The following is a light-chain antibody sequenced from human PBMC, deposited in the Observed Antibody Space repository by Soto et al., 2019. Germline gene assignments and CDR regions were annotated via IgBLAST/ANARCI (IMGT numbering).Light chain of an antibody. J-gene: IGKJ5*01. V-gene: IGKV3-11*01. Sequence: IVLTQSPATLSLWPGETAILSCRASQRVSSYLSWYQQKPGQAPRLLIYDASNRAPGIPARFSGSGSGTDFTLTISSLEPEDFALYYCQQRSTWITFGQGTRLEIE. CDR2: DAS. CDR1: QRVSSY. CDR3: QQRSTWIT.